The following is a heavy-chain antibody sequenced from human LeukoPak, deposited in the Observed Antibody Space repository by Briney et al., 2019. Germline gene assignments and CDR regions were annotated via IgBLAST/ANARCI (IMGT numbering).Heavy chain of an antibody. CDR1: GGSFSGYY. V-gene: IGHV4-34*01. D-gene: IGHD6-13*01. J-gene: IGHJ6*02. CDR3: ARGPSSWSNYYYGMGV. CDR2: INHSGST. Sequence: PSETLSLTCAVYGGSFSGYYWSWIRQPPGKGLEWIGEINHSGSTNYNPSLKSRVTISVDTSKNQFSLKLSSVTAADTAVYYCARGPSSWSNYYYGMGVWGQGTTVTVSS.